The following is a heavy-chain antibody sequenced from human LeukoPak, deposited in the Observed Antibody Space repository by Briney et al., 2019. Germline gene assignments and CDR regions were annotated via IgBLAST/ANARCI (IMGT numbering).Heavy chain of an antibody. CDR3: AILTLWFGELFDY. V-gene: IGHV4-39*01. J-gene: IGHJ4*02. CDR2: IYYSGST. CDR1: GGSISSSSYY. D-gene: IGHD3-10*01. Sequence: SETLSLTCTASGGSISSSSYYWGWIRQPPGKGLEWIGSIYYSGSTYYNPSLKSRVTISVDTSKNQFSLKLSSVTAADTAVYYCAILTLWFGELFDYWGQGTLVTVSS.